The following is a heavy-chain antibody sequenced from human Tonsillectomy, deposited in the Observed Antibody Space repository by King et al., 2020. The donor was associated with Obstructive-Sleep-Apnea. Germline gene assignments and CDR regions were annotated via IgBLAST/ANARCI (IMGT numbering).Heavy chain of an antibody. Sequence: QLVQSGAEVKKPGESLKISCKGSGYSFTRYWIGWVRQMPGKGLEWMGIIYPGDSDNRYTLSFQGQVTISADKYISTASLQWRSLKASDTAMYYCARRTKIIRFGESYYFDYWGQGTLVTVSS. CDR2: IYPGDSDN. CDR3: ARRTKIIRFGESYYFDY. D-gene: IGHD3-10*02. J-gene: IGHJ4*02. CDR1: GYSFTRYW. V-gene: IGHV5-51*01.